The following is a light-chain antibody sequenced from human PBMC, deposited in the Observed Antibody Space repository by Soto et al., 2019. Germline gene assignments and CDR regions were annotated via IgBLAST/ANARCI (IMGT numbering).Light chain of an antibody. CDR2: EVT. J-gene: IGLJ3*02. V-gene: IGLV2-8*01. CDR1: SSDVGGYNY. Sequence: QSVLTQPPSASGSPGQSVTISCTGTSSDVGGYNYVSWYQQHPGKAPKLLIYEVTKRPSGVPDRFSGSKSGNTASLTVSGLQAEDEADYYCNSYAGSYNCVFGGGTKLTVL. CDR3: NSYAGSYNCV.